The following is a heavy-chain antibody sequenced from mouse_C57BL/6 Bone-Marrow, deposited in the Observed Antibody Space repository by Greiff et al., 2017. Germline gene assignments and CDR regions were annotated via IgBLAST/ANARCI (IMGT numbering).Heavy chain of an antibody. V-gene: IGHV1-81*01. D-gene: IGHD3-2*02. CDR3: ARRLRPPYYYAMDY. CDR1: GYTFTSYG. CDR2: IYPRSGNT. J-gene: IGHJ4*01. Sequence: VQLVESGAELARPGASVKLSCKASGYTFTSYGISWVKQRTGQGLEWIGEIYPRSGNTYYNEKFKGKATLTADKSSSTAYMELRSLTSEDSAVYFCARRLRPPYYYAMDYWGQGTSVTVSS.